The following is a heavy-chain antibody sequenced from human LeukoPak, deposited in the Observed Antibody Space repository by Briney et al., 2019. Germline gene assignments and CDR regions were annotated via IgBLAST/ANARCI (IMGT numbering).Heavy chain of an antibody. V-gene: IGHV3-69-1*01. D-gene: IGHD6-6*01. CDR2: ISTTSYI. Sequence: GGSLRLSCVVSGLTVSNNYMSWVRQAPGKGLEWVSSISTTSYIYYADSVKGRFTISRDNTKNSLYLQMNSLRAEDTAVYYCARVSSSGVYFFDYWGQGALITVSS. CDR3: ARVSSSGVYFFDY. CDR1: GLTVSNNY. J-gene: IGHJ4*02.